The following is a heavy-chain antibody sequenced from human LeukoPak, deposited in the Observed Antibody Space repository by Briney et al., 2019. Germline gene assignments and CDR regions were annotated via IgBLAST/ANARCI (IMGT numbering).Heavy chain of an antibody. D-gene: IGHD6-19*01. Sequence: GGSLRLSCAASGFTFSSYSMNWVRQAPGKGLEWVSSISSSSSYIYYADSVKGRFTISRDNAKNSVYLQMNSLRAEDTAVYYCAREIPGIAVAGIGYWGQGTLVTVSS. CDR1: GFTFSSYS. CDR3: AREIPGIAVAGIGY. CDR2: ISSSSSYI. J-gene: IGHJ4*02. V-gene: IGHV3-21*01.